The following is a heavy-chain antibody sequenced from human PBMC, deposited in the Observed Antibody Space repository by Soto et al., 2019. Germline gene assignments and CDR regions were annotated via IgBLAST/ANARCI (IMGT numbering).Heavy chain of an antibody. D-gene: IGHD4-17*01. CDR2: ISGSGGST. Sequence: GGSLRLSCAASGFTFSSYAMSWVRQAPGKGLEWVSAISGSGGSTYYADSVKGRFTISRDNSKNTLYLQMNSLRAEDTAVYYCAKDLGLRWLNSPTLYYYYGMDVWGQGTTVTAP. V-gene: IGHV3-23*01. CDR1: GFTFSSYA. J-gene: IGHJ6*02. CDR3: AKDLGLRWLNSPTLYYYYGMDV.